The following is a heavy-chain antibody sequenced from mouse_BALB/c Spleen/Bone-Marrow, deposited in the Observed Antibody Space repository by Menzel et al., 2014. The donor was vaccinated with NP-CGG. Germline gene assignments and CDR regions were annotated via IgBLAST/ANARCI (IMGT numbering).Heavy chain of an antibody. Sequence: EVKLMESGGGLVKPGGSLKLSCTASGFTFSSYGMSWVRQTPEKRLEWVATISGGGSYRYYPDSVQGRITISRDNAKNNLYLQMSSLRSEDTALYYSATQNFDYWGQGTTLTVSS. V-gene: IGHV5-9-2*01. CDR1: GFTFSSYG. J-gene: IGHJ2*01. CDR2: ISGGGSYR. CDR3: ATQNFDY.